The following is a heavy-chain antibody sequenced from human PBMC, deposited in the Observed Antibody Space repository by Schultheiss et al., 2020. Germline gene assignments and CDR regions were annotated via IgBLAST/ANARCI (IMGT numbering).Heavy chain of an antibody. CDR1: GGSFSNYY. CDR3: AKDSTWIQALYHY. D-gene: IGHD5-18*01. J-gene: IGHJ4*02. Sequence: SETLSLTCAVYGGSFSNYYWSWIRQPPGKGLEWIGSIYYSGSTYYNPSLKSRVTISVDTSKNQFSLKLSSVTAADTAVYYCAKDSTWIQALYHYWGQGTLVTVSS. V-gene: IGHV4-34*01. CDR2: IYYSGST.